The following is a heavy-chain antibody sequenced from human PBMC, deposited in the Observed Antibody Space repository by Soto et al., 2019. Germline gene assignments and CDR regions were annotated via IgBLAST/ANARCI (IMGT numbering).Heavy chain of an antibody. CDR1: GFTFDDYA. D-gene: IGHD2-2*01. V-gene: IGHV3-9*01. CDR3: AKGAPSATYYQRDDDAFDI. CDR2: ISWNSGSI. J-gene: IGHJ3*02. Sequence: EVQLVESGGGLVQPGRSLRLSCAASGFTFDDYAMHWVRQAPGKGLEWVSGISWNSGSIGYADSVKGRFTISSDNAKNSLYLQMNSLRAEDTALYYCAKGAPSATYYQRDDDAFDIWGQGTMVTVSS.